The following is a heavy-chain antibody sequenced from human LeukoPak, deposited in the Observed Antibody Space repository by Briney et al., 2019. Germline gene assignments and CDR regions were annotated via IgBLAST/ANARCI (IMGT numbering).Heavy chain of an antibody. Sequence: SVKVSCKASGGTFSSYAISWVRQAPGQGLEWMGGIIPIFGTANYAQKFQGRVTITADESTSTAYMELSSLRSEDTAVYYCARGPSYDYVWGTYRIEYFQHWGQGTLVTVSS. CDR1: GGTFSSYA. J-gene: IGHJ1*01. CDR3: ARGPSYDYVWGTYRIEYFQH. CDR2: IIPIFGTA. V-gene: IGHV1-69*13. D-gene: IGHD3-16*02.